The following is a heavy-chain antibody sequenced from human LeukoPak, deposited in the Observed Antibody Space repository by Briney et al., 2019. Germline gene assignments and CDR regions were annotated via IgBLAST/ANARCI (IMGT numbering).Heavy chain of an antibody. CDR3: ARANFLYCSSSTCLFDY. Sequence: ASVKVSCKASGYTFTDYYMHWVGQAPGQGVEWMGGINPNDGDTNSAQKFQGRVTMTRDTSISTAHIEVSRPRSDDTAAYYCARANFLYCSSSTCLFDYWGQGNLVTVSS. D-gene: IGHD2-2*01. J-gene: IGHJ4*02. V-gene: IGHV1-2*02. CDR2: INPNDGDT. CDR1: GYTFTDYY.